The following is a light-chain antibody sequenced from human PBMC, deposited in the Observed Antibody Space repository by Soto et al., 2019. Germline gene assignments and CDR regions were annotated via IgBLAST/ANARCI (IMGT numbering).Light chain of an antibody. V-gene: IGLV2-14*01. CDR1: SRDVGGYNY. Sequence: QSVLTQPASVSGSPGQSITISCTGTSRDVGGYNYVSWYQQHPGKAPKVMIYEVNNRPSGVSDRFSGSKSGNTASLTISGLQAEDEADYYCSSFTSKSSLIFGGGTKLTVL. CDR2: EVN. J-gene: IGLJ2*01. CDR3: SSFTSKSSLI.